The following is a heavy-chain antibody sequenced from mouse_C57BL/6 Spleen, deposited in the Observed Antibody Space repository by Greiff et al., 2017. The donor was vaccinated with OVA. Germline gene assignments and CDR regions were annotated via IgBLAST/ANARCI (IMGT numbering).Heavy chain of an antibody. J-gene: IGHJ2*01. D-gene: IGHD2-3*01. CDR3: ARADGYHYFDY. CDR2: ISYDGSN. V-gene: IGHV3-6*01. CDR1: GYSITSGYY. Sequence: EVKLQESGPGLVKPSQSLSLTCSVTGYSITSGYYWNWIRQFPGNKLEWMGYISYDGSNNYNPSLKNRISITRDTSKNQFFLKLNSVTTEDTATYYCARADGYHYFDYWGQGTTLTVSS.